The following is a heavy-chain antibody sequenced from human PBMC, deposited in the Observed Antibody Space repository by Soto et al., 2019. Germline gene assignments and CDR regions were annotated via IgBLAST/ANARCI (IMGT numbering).Heavy chain of an antibody. CDR1: GFTFSSYA. CDR3: AKGSSDSRPYYFDY. Sequence: PGGSLRLSCAASGFTFSSYAMSWVRQAPGKGLEWISAISIDGGYTYYADSVKGRFTISRDNSRNTLYLQMNSLRADDTAVYYCAKGSSDSRPYYFDYWGQGTLVTVSS. V-gene: IGHV3-23*01. D-gene: IGHD3-22*01. CDR2: ISIDGGYT. J-gene: IGHJ4*02.